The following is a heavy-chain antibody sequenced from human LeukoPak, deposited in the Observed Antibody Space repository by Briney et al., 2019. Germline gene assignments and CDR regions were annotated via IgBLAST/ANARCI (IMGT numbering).Heavy chain of an antibody. V-gene: IGHV5-51*01. CDR2: IYPGDSDT. CDR3: ARQGLNCYDSSGYYRGGFDY. D-gene: IGHD3-22*01. Sequence: GESLKISCKGSGYSFTSYWIGWVRQMPGKGLEWMGIIYPGDSDTRYSPSFQGQVTISADKSISTAYLQWSSLKASDTAMYYCARQGLNCYDSSGYYRGGFDYWGQGTLVTVSS. CDR1: GYSFTSYW. J-gene: IGHJ4*02.